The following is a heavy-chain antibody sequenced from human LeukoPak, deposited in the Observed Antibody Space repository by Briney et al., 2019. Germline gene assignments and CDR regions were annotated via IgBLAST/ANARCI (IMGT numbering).Heavy chain of an antibody. CDR2: ISGSGGST. D-gene: IGHD2-2*01. Sequence: GGSLRLSCAASGFTFSSYAMSWVRQAPGKGLECVSAISGSGGSTYYADSVKGRFTISRDNSKNTLYLQMNSLRAEDKAVYYCAKDTPHGRDIVVVPAAIYAPGYYYGMDVWGQGTKVTVSS. V-gene: IGHV3-23*01. J-gene: IGHJ6*02. CDR1: GFTFSSYA. CDR3: AKDTPHGRDIVVVPAAIYAPGYYYGMDV.